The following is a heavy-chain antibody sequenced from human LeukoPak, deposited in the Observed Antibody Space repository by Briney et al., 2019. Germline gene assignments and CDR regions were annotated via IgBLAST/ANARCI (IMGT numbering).Heavy chain of an antibody. CDR1: GGSISSSTSY. Sequence: PSETLSLTCTVSGGSISSSTSYWSWIRQPAGKGLEWIGRIYTSGSTNYNPSLKSRVTMSVDTSKNQFSLKLSSVTAADTAVYYCARGIVVVPAATDPYYYMDVWGKGTTVTVSS. D-gene: IGHD2-2*01. CDR3: ARGIVVVPAATDPYYYMDV. CDR2: IYTSGST. J-gene: IGHJ6*03. V-gene: IGHV4-61*02.